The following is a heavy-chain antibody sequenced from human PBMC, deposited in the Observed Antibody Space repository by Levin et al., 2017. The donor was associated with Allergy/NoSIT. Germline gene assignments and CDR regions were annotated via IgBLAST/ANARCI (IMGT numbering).Heavy chain of an antibody. CDR2: IKNQAEGAAT. CDR1: GFTFSPAW. J-gene: IGHJ4*02. D-gene: IGHD6-13*01. CDR3: TTDGGFLGSNWMHRD. V-gene: IGHV3-15*01. Sequence: GGSLRLSCAASGFTFSPAWMSWVRQAPGMGLEWVGLIKNQAEGAATDYAASVKGRFTISRDDSQNTLYLEMNSLKTEDTAVYYCTTDGGFLGSNWMHRDWGQGTLVTVSS.